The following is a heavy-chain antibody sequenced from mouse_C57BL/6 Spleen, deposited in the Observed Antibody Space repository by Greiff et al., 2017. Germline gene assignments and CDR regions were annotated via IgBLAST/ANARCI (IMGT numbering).Heavy chain of an antibody. CDR2: ISNGGGST. D-gene: IGHD1-1*01. Sequence: EVKLVESGGGLVQPGGSLKLSCAASGFTFSDYYMYWVRQTPEKRLEWVAYISNGGGSTDYPDTVKGRFTISRDNAKNTLYLQLSRLKSEDTAMYYCARVLLRYYAMDYWGQGTSVTVSS. J-gene: IGHJ4*01. CDR1: GFTFSDYY. CDR3: ARVLLRYYAMDY. V-gene: IGHV5-12*01.